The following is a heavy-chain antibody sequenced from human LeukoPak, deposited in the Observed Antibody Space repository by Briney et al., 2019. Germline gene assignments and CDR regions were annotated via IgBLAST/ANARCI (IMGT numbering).Heavy chain of an antibody. CDR3: AKDRDYDILTGYFAFDI. CDR1: GFTFSSSA. D-gene: IGHD3-9*01. CDR2: ISNNGGYT. Sequence: GGSLRLSCAASGFTFSSSAMSWVRQAPGKGLEWVSAISNNGGYTYYADSVKGRFTISRDNSKNTLYLQMNSLRAEDTAVYYCAKDRDYDILTGYFAFDIWGQGTMVTVSS. V-gene: IGHV3-23*01. J-gene: IGHJ3*02.